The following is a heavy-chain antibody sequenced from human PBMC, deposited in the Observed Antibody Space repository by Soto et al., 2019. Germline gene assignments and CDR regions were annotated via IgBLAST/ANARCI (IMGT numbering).Heavy chain of an antibody. D-gene: IGHD4-17*01. CDR1: GFPISSTYS. CDR3: ARVTMVIRDSDHFGVDV. J-gene: IGHJ6*02. V-gene: IGHV4-38-2*02. CDR2: ISHSGTT. Sequence: PSETLSLTCLVSGFPISSTYSWGWIRQPPGKGLEWIGSISHSGTTSYSPSLTSRVSISVDTSKNQVSLKLTSVTAADTAVYFCARVTMVIRDSDHFGVDVWGHGTTVIVSS.